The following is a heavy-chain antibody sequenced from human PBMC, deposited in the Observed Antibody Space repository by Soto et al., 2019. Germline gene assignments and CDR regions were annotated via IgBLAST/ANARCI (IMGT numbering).Heavy chain of an antibody. D-gene: IGHD4-4*01. CDR1: GGSISSYY. J-gene: IGHJ4*02. Sequence: SETLSLTCTVSGGSISSYYWSWIRQPPGKGLEWIGYIYYSGSTNYNPSLKSRVTISVDTSKNQFSLNLSSVTAADTAVYYCARAVVTVSHYFDYWGQGTLVTVSS. CDR2: IYYSGST. CDR3: ARAVVTVSHYFDY. V-gene: IGHV4-59*01.